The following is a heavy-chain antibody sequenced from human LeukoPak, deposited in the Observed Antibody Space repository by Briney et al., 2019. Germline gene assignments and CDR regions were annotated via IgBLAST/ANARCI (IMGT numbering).Heavy chain of an antibody. Sequence: GGTLRLSCAASGFRFSSYAMSWVRQAPGKGLEWVSGLTGNGESTYYADSVKGRFTISRDNAKNSLYLQMNSLRAEDTAVYYCAELSITMIGGVWGKGTTVTISS. D-gene: IGHD3-10*02. CDR1: GFRFSSYA. CDR3: AELSITMIGGV. J-gene: IGHJ6*04. CDR2: LTGNGEST. V-gene: IGHV3-23*01.